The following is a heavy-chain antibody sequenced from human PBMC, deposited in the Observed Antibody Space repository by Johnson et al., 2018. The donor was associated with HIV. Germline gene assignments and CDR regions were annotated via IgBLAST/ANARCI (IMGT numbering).Heavy chain of an antibody. CDR3: AREQYGGNSNAGDGFDI. CDR1: GFTFSDYY. D-gene: IGHD4-23*01. CDR2: ISSSGSTI. V-gene: IGHV3-11*04. Sequence: QVQLVESGGGVVQPGRSLRLSCAASGFTFSDYYMSWIRQAPGQGLEWVSYISSSGSTIYNADSVKGRVTISRDNAKNSLYLQMNSLRAEDTAVYYCAREQYGGNSNAGDGFDIWGQGTMVTVSS. J-gene: IGHJ3*02.